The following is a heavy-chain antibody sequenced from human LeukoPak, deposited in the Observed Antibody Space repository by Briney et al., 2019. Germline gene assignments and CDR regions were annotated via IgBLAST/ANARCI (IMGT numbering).Heavy chain of an antibody. Sequence: GGPLRLSCAASGFTFSSHAMIEVRPAPGKALEGVSAISGSGGRPYYADSVKGRFTISRDNSKNTLYLQMNSLRAEDTAIYYCAKEYTGTFSPFPSYFDNWGQGTLVTVSS. CDR2: ISGSGGRP. CDR1: GFTFSSHA. J-gene: IGHJ4*02. V-gene: IGHV3-23*01. D-gene: IGHD1-26*01. CDR3: AKEYTGTFSPFPSYFDN.